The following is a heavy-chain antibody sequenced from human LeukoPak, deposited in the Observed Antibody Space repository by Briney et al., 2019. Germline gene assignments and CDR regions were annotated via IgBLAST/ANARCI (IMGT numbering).Heavy chain of an antibody. V-gene: IGHV3-23*01. D-gene: IGHD2-15*01. CDR2: ISATGSTT. Sequence: GGSLRLSCAASGFTFSTYAMTWVRQAPGRGLESVSLISATGSTTYYAESVRGRFTISRDNSKNTLYLQMNSLRAEDTAVYYCAKDWRGFCSGGTCYSNVYIDYWGQGTLVTVSS. CDR1: GFTFSTYA. CDR3: AKDWRGFCSGGTCYSNVYIDY. J-gene: IGHJ4*02.